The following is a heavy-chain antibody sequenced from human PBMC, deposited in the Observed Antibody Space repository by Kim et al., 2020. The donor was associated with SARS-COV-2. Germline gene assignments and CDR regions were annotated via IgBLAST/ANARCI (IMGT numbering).Heavy chain of an antibody. D-gene: IGHD2-21*01. Sequence: SETLSLTCAVYGGSFSGYYWSWIRQPPGKGLEWIGEINHSGSTNYNPSLKSRVTISVDTSKNQFSLKLSSVTAADTAVYYCARGSAEDCGGDCYSGTLHYFDYWGQGTLVTVSS. V-gene: IGHV4-34*01. CDR1: GGSFSGYY. CDR3: ARGSAEDCGGDCYSGTLHYFDY. CDR2: INHSGST. J-gene: IGHJ4*02.